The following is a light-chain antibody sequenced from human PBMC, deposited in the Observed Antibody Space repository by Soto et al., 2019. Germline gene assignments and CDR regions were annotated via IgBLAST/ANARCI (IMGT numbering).Light chain of an antibody. V-gene: IGKV3-20*01. CDR1: HSVSSTS. CDR2: GAS. J-gene: IGKJ1*01. Sequence: PGERDTLSCRTSHSVSSTSLAWYQQRPGQAPRLLIYGASSRATGIPDRFSGSGSGTDFTLGISRLEPEDFAVYYCQQYGSSGTFGQGTKVDIK. CDR3: QQYGSSGT.